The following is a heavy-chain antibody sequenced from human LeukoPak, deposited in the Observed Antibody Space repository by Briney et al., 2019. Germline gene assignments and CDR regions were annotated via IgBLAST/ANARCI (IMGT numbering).Heavy chain of an antibody. CDR1: GFTFSSEA. CDR3: AKEGSVAGPTEFDY. V-gene: IGHV3-23*01. D-gene: IGHD6-19*01. Sequence: GGALRLSCAASGFTFSSEAMSWIRQIPGKGLDWVSGISGGGGTTYYADSVKGRFTISRDNSKSTLYLEMNSLRAEDTAVYYCAKEGSVAGPTEFDYWGQGTLVTVSS. J-gene: IGHJ4*02. CDR2: ISGGGGTT.